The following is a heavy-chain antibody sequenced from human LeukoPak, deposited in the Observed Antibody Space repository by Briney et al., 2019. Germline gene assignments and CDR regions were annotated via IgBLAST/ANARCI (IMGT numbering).Heavy chain of an antibody. CDR1: GFTFSSYS. CDR3: AREYYDILTGRQRGHPFDY. J-gene: IGHJ4*02. D-gene: IGHD3-9*01. Sequence: GGSLRLSCAASGFTFSSYSMNWVRQAPGKGLEWVSYISSSSSTIYYADSVKGRFTISRDNAKNSLYLQMNSLRAEDTAVYYCAREYYDILTGRQRGHPFDYWGQGTLVTVSS. CDR2: ISSSSSTI. V-gene: IGHV3-48*04.